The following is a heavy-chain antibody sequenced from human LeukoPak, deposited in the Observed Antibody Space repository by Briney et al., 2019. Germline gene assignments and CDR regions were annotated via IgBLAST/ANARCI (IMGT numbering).Heavy chain of an antibody. CDR3: ARDNDRYSYALDY. Sequence: SETLSLTCTVSGGSVSSGSYYWSWIRQPPGKGLEWIGYIYYSGNTNYNPSLKSRVTISVDTSKNQFSLKLSSVTAADTAVYYCARDNDRYSYALDYWGQGTLVTVSS. J-gene: IGHJ4*02. CDR1: GGSVSSGSYY. CDR2: IYYSGNT. V-gene: IGHV4-61*01. D-gene: IGHD5-18*01.